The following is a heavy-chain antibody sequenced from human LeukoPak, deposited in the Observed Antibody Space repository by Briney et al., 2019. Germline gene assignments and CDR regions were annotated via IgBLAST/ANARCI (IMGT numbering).Heavy chain of an antibody. J-gene: IGHJ6*02. CDR2: INHSGST. CDR3: ASLWFGETYYYGMDV. V-gene: IGHV4-34*01. D-gene: IGHD3-10*01. Sequence: PETLSLTCAVYGGSFSGYYWSWIRQPPGKGLEWIGEINHSGSTNYNPSLKSRVTISVDTSKNQFSLKLSSVTAADTAVYYCASLWFGETYYYGMDVWGQGTTVTVSS. CDR1: GGSFSGYY.